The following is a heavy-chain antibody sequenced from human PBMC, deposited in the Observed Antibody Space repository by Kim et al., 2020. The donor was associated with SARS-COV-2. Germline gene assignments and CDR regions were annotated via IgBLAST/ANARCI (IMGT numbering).Heavy chain of an antibody. J-gene: IGHJ4*02. Sequence: FQGGVTITADESTSTAYMELSSLRSEDTAVYYCARVSLARTHDYGDYFDYWGQGTLVTVSS. D-gene: IGHD4-17*01. V-gene: IGHV1-69*01. CDR3: ARVSLARTHDYGDYFDY.